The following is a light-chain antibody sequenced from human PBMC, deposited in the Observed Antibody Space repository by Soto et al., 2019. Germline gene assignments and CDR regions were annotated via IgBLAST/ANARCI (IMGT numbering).Light chain of an antibody. J-gene: IGKJ1*01. V-gene: IGKV3-15*01. CDR3: QQCNTWPWT. Sequence: EIAMTQSPGTLSVSPGERATLSCGASESVSSNLAWYQQKPGQAPRLLIYGASSMATGIPARFSATGSGTEFTLTVSSLQSEDFAVYYCQQCNTWPWTFGQGTKVDIK. CDR2: GAS. CDR1: ESVSSN.